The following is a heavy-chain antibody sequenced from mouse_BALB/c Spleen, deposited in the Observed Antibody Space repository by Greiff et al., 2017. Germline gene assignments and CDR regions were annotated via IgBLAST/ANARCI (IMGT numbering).Heavy chain of an antibody. D-gene: IGHD1-1*01. CDR2: IYPGNVNT. CDR1: GYTFTSYY. CDR3: ARSYGSSYRGFDY. J-gene: IGHJ2*01. Sequence: VQLQESGPELVKPGASVRISCKASGYTFTSYYIHWVKQRPGQGLEWIGWIYPGNVNTKYNEKFKGKATLTADKSSSTAYMQLSSLTSEDSAVYFCARSYGSSYRGFDYWGQGTTLTVSS. V-gene: IGHV1S56*01.